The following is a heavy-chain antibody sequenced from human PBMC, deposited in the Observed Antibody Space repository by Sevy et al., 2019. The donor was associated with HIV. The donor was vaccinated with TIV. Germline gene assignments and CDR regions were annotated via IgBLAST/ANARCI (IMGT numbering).Heavy chain of an antibody. CDR3: ARDLGLRPMYYGFWSGYTYGMDV. CDR1: GYTFTGYY. Sequence: ASVKVSCKASGYTFTGYYMHWVRQAPGQGLEWMGWINPNSGGTNYAQKFQGRVTMTRDTSISTAYMELSRLRSDDTAVYYCARDLGLRPMYYGFWSGYTYGMDVWGQGTTVTVSS. D-gene: IGHD3-3*01. J-gene: IGHJ6*02. CDR2: INPNSGGT. V-gene: IGHV1-2*02.